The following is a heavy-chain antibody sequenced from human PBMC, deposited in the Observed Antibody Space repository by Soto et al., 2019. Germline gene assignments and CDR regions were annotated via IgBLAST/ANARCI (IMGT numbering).Heavy chain of an antibody. CDR1: GGSISSGGYY. Sequence: LSETLSLTCTVSGGSISSGGYYWSWIRQHPGKGLEWIGYIYYSGSTYYNPSLKSRVTISVDTSKNQFSLKLSSVTAADTAVYYCAAQNYYDSSGPDDAFDIWGQGTMVTVSS. CDR2: IYYSGST. CDR3: AAQNYYDSSGPDDAFDI. J-gene: IGHJ3*02. V-gene: IGHV4-31*03. D-gene: IGHD3-22*01.